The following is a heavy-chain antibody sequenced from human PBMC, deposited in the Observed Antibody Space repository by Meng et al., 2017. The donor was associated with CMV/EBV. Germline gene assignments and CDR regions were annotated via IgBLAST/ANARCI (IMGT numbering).Heavy chain of an antibody. J-gene: IGHJ4*02. CDR2: IVPIFGTT. Sequence: KISCKTSGGTFSSYAFIWVRQAPGQGLEWMAGIVPIFGTTDYAQKFQGRVTLTTDESTSTAYMELSSLTSEDTAVYYCARAPLQVEMATMGNYFDYWGQGTLVTVSS. CDR1: GGTFSSYA. D-gene: IGHD5-24*01. V-gene: IGHV1-69*05. CDR3: ARAPLQVEMATMGNYFDY.